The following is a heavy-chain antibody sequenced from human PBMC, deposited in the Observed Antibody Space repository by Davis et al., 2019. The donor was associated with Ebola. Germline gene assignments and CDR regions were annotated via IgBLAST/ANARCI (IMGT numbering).Heavy chain of an antibody. V-gene: IGHV5-51*01. CDR3: ARRVAVAHWYFDL. D-gene: IGHD6-19*01. Sequence: LQGQVTISADKSISTAYLQWSSLKASDTAMYYCARRVAVAHWYFDLWGRGTLVTVSS. J-gene: IGHJ2*01.